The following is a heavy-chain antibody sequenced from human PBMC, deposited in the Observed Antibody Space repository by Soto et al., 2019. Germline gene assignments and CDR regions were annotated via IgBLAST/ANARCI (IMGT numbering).Heavy chain of an antibody. Sequence: GASVKVSCKASGGTFSSYAISWVRQAPGQGLEWMGGIIPIFGTANYAQRFQGRVTITADESTSTAYMELSSLRSEDTAVYYCARVVGDIVVVPAAISHYYYYGMDVWGQGTTVTVYS. CDR1: GGTFSSYA. V-gene: IGHV1-69*13. J-gene: IGHJ6*02. D-gene: IGHD2-2*02. CDR2: IIPIFGTA. CDR3: ARVVGDIVVVPAAISHYYYYGMDV.